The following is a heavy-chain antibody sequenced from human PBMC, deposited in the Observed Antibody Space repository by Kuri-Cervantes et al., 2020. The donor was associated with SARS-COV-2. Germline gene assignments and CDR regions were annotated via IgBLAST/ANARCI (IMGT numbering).Heavy chain of an antibody. J-gene: IGHJ5*02. V-gene: IGHV1-2*02. CDR2: INPNSGGT. CDR1: GYTFTGYY. Sequence: ASVKVSCKASGYTFTGYYMHWVRQAPGQGLEWMGWINPNSGGTNYAQKFQGRVTMTRDTSTSTVYMELSSLRSEDTAVYYCARVGDFWSGYPNWFDPWGQGTLVTVSS. D-gene: IGHD3-3*01. CDR3: ARVGDFWSGYPNWFDP.